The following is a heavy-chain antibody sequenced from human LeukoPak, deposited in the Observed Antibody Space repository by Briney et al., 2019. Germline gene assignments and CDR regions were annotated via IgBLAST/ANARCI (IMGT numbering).Heavy chain of an antibody. J-gene: IGHJ4*02. CDR3: ATKIQLWFY. CDR2: ISSSSSYI. V-gene: IGHV3-21*01. CDR1: GFTFSSYS. D-gene: IGHD5-18*01. Sequence: GGSLRLSCAASGFTFSSYSMNWVRQAPGKGLEWVSSISSSSSYIYYADSVKGRFTISRDNAKNSLYLQMNSLRAEDTAVYYCATKIQLWFYWGGGPLVTVSS.